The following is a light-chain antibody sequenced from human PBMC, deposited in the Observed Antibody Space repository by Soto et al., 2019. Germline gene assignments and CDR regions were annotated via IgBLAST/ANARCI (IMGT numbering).Light chain of an antibody. CDR3: AAWDDTLGGV. CDR2: SND. J-gene: IGLJ3*02. CDR1: SSNIGSNY. Sequence: QAVLTQPPSASGTPGQTVTISCSGGSSNIGSNYVYWYQQLSGTAPRLIIYSNDQRSSGVPDRFSDSRSGTSASLAISGLRSEDEADYYCAAWDDTLGGVFGGGTKLTVL. V-gene: IGLV1-47*02.